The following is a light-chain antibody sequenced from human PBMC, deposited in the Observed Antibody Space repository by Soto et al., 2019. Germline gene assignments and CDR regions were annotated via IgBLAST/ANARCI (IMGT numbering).Light chain of an antibody. Sequence: TVLTQSPATLSLSPGERATLSCRASQSVSRYYLSWYQRKPGQAPRLLIYGASTRATGIPARFSGSGSGTDFTLTITSLPLEDFAVYYCQPALSCGGGTRVEI. CDR1: QSVSRYY. J-gene: IGKJ4*01. V-gene: IGKV3D-7*01. CDR2: GAS. CDR3: QPALS.